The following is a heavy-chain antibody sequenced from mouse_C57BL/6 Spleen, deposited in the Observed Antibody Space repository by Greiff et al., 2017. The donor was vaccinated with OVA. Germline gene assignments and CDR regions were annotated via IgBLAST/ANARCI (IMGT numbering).Heavy chain of an antibody. J-gene: IGHJ2*01. Sequence: VQLQQPGAELVKPGASVKLSCKASGCTFTSYWMHWVKQRPGRGLEWLGRIDPNSGGTKYNEKFKSKATLTVDKPSSTTYMQLSSLTSEDSAVCYCARWGTSYFDSWGQGTTLTVSS. CDR2: IDPNSGGT. D-gene: IGHD3-3*01. CDR1: GCTFTSYW. V-gene: IGHV1-72*01. CDR3: ARWGTSYFDS.